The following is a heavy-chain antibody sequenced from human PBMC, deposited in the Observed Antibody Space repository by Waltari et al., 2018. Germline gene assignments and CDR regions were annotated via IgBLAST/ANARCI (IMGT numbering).Heavy chain of an antibody. CDR1: GFSLSHFG. Sequence: QVQLVESGGGVVQPGMSLRLSCAASGFSLSHFGMHWVHQAPGKVLEWVALASFDGSTTYYADSVRGRFTISRDNSKNTLYLDINTLRVDDTAIYYCAKDAFGNTYLDHWGQGTLVTVSS. CDR3: AKDAFGNTYLDH. CDR2: ASFDGSTT. V-gene: IGHV3-30*18. J-gene: IGHJ5*02. D-gene: IGHD3-10*01.